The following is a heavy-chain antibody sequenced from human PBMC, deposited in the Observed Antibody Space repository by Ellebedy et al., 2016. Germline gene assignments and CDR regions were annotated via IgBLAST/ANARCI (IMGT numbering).Heavy chain of an antibody. CDR2: IYIAGST. Sequence: GESLKISCAASGFTFSSYSMNWVRQAPGKGLEWVSVIYIAGSTYYVDSVKGRFIISRDNSKNTLLLQMNSLRVEDTAVYYCVTPGGFVGAFDQWGQGTLVIVSS. V-gene: IGHV3-53*01. CDR3: VTPGGFVGAFDQ. CDR1: GFTFSSYS. J-gene: IGHJ4*02. D-gene: IGHD3-16*01.